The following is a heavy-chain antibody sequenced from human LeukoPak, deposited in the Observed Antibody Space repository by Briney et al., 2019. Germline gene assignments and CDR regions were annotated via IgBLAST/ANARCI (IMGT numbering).Heavy chain of an antibody. D-gene: IGHD3-22*01. Sequence: ASVKVSCKASGCTFTSYAISWVRQAPGQGLEWMGRIIPIFGTANYAQKFQGRVTITTDESTSTAYMELSSLRSEDTAVYYCARDFYDSSGYYYVPDYWGQGTLVTVSS. CDR1: GCTFTSYA. CDR2: IIPIFGTA. CDR3: ARDFYDSSGYYYVPDY. V-gene: IGHV1-69*05. J-gene: IGHJ4*02.